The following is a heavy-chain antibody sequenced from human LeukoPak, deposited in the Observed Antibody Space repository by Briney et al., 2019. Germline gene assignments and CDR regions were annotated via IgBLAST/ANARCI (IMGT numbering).Heavy chain of an antibody. Sequence: GGSLRLSCAASGFTFSNYDMHWVRQAPGKGLEWVAVISYDGTNKYYADSVKGRFTISRDNAKNSLYLQMNSLRAEDTAVYYCASLYYHDSAWGQGTLVTVSS. D-gene: IGHD3-22*01. CDR3: ASLYYHDSA. V-gene: IGHV3-30*03. CDR2: ISYDGTNK. CDR1: GFTFSNYD. J-gene: IGHJ5*02.